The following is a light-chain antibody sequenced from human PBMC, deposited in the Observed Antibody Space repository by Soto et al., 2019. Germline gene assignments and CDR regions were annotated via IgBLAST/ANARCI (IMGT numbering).Light chain of an antibody. CDR2: GAS. J-gene: IGKJ1*01. V-gene: IGKV3-20*01. CDR1: QSLTSSY. Sequence: EVVVTQSPVTLSFSPFERASLSCRASQSLTSSYLAWYQQKPGQAPRLLTYGASSRATGIPDRFSGSGSGTDFTLTISRLEPEDFAVYYCHQCYSSRTFGQGTQVDIK. CDR3: HQCYSSRT.